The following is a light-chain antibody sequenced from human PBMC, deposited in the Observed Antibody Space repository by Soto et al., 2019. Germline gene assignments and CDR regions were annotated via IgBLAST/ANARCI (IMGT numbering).Light chain of an antibody. J-gene: IGLJ1*01. Sequence: QSVLTQPPSASGSPGQSVAISCIGTSSDIGGYNYVSWYQQHPGKAPKLIIYEVIKRPSGVPDRFSGSKSGDTASLTVSGLRAEDEADYYCSSYAGNNNLVFGTGTKLTVL. V-gene: IGLV2-8*01. CDR3: SSYAGNNNLV. CDR1: SSDIGGYNY. CDR2: EVI.